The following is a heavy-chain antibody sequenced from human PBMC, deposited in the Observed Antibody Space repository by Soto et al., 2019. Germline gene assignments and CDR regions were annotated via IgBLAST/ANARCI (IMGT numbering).Heavy chain of an antibody. CDR3: ARDRAPYCSGGSCYDWFDP. Sequence: ASVKVSCKASGYTLTGYGISWVRQAPGQGLEWMGWISAYNGNTNYAQKLQGRVTMTTDTSTSTAYMELRSLRSDDTAVYYCARDRAPYCSGGSCYDWFDPWGQGTLVTVSS. D-gene: IGHD2-15*01. V-gene: IGHV1-18*01. J-gene: IGHJ5*02. CDR2: ISAYNGNT. CDR1: GYTLTGYG.